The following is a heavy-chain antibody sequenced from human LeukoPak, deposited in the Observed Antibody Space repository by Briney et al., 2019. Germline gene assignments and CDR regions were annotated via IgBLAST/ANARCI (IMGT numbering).Heavy chain of an antibody. D-gene: IGHD2-15*01. V-gene: IGHV3-21*01. J-gene: IGHJ4*02. CDR1: GFTFSTYS. CDR3: ARDPQYCSGGSCYSFDY. Sequence: GGSLRLSCAASGFTFSTYSMNWVRQAPGKGLEWVSSIISSSSYIYYADSVKGRFTISRDNAKNSLYLQMNSLRAEDTAVYYCARDPQYCSGGSCYSFDYWGQGTLVTVS. CDR2: IISSSSYI.